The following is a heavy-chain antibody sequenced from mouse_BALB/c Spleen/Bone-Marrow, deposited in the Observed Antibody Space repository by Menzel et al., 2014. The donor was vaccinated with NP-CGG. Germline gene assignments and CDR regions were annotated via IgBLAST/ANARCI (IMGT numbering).Heavy chain of an antibody. J-gene: IGHJ3*01. CDR2: INPSSGYT. Sequence: VQLQQSAAELARPGASVKMSCKASGYTFTSYTMHWVKQRPGQGLEWIGYINPSSGYTEYNQKFKDKTTLAADKSSSTAYMQLSSLTSEDSAVYYCARKGRLPFAYWGQGTLVTASA. V-gene: IGHV1-4*02. CDR1: GYTFTSYT. CDR3: ARKGRLPFAY. D-gene: IGHD2-10*01.